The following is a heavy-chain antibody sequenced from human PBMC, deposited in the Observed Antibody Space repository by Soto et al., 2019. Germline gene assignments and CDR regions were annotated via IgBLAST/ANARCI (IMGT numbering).Heavy chain of an antibody. CDR2: IKRDGSAT. V-gene: IGHV3-74*01. CDR3: GRDLHIAAADY. D-gene: IGHD6-25*01. CDR1: GFTFSDYW. J-gene: IGHJ4*02. Sequence: GGSLRLSCAASGFTFSDYWIHWVRRAPGKGLVWVSRIKRDGSATNYADSVKGRFTISRDNAKNTVFLQMNSLRAEDTAVYYCGRDLHIAAADYWGQGALVTVS.